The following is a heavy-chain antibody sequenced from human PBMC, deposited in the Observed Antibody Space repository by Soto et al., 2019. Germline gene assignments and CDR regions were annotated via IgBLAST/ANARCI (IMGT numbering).Heavy chain of an antibody. J-gene: IGHJ5*02. V-gene: IGHV4-39*01. Sequence: SETLSLTCTVSGGSISSSSYYWGWIRQPPGKGLEWIGSIYYSGSTYYNPSLKSRVTISVDTSKNQFSLKLSSVTAADTAVYYCARPLLRDGIDHWGQGTLVTRLL. CDR3: ARPLLRDGIDH. CDR2: IYYSGST. D-gene: IGHD2-15*01. CDR1: GGSISSSSYY.